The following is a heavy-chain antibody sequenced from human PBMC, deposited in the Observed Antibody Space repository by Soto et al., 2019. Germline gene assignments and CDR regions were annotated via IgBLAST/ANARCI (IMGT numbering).Heavy chain of an antibody. D-gene: IGHD1-7*01. J-gene: IGHJ4*02. CDR3: RRDWDYPVL. CDR2: VRSKADGGTT. V-gene: IGHV3-15*01. Sequence: GGSLRLSCAASGFTFANAWMSWVRQAPGKGLEWVGRVRSKADGGTTDYAAPVKDRFTISRDDSENTLYLQMNSLKIDDTAVYYCRRDWDYPVLWGQGTLVTVSS. CDR1: GFTFANAW.